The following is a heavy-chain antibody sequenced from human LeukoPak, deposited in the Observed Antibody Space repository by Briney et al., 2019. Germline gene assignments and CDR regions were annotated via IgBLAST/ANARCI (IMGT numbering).Heavy chain of an antibody. J-gene: IGHJ4*02. CDR1: GFTSSSYW. CDR2: IKQDGSEK. D-gene: IGHD6-19*01. CDR3: ARDRGSSGWYEFDY. Sequence: GGSLRLSCAASGFTSSSYWMSWVRQAPGKGLEWVANIKQDGSEKYYVDSVKGRFTISRDNAKNSLYLQMNGLRAEDTAVYYCARDRGSSGWYEFDYWGQGTLVTVSS. V-gene: IGHV3-7*01.